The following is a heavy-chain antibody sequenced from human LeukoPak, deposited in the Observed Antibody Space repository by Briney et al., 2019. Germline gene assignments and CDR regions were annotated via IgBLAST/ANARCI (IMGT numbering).Heavy chain of an antibody. D-gene: IGHD4-11*01. V-gene: IGHV4-34*01. CDR3: AREEDYSNSGYWYFDL. CDR2: INHSGST. CDR1: GGSFSGYY. J-gene: IGHJ2*01. Sequence: SETLSLTCAVYGGSFSGYYWSWIRQPPEKGLEWIGEINHSGSTNYNPSLKSRVTISVDTSKNQFSLKLSSVTAADTAVYYCAREEDYSNSGYWYFDLWGRGTLVTVPS.